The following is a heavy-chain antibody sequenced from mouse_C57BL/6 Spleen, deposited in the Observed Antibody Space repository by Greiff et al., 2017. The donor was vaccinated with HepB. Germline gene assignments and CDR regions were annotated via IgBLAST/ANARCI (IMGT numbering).Heavy chain of an antibody. CDR2: ISYDGSN. Sequence: VQLKESGPGLVKPSQSLSLTCSVTGYSITSGYYWNWIRQFPGNKLEWMGYISYDGSNNYNPSLKNRISITRDTSKNQFFLKLNSVTTEDTATYYCAVITTVEWFAYWGQGTLVTVSA. D-gene: IGHD1-1*01. J-gene: IGHJ3*01. CDR1: GYSITSGYY. CDR3: AVITTVEWFAY. V-gene: IGHV3-6*01.